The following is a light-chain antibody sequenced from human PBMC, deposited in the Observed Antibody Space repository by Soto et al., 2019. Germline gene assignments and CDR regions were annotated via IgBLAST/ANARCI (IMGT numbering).Light chain of an antibody. V-gene: IGKV1-12*01. CDR1: QSFSSW. J-gene: IGKJ5*01. CDR2: AAS. CDR3: QQADTFPIT. Sequence: DIQMTQSPSTLSASVGDRVTVTCRGSQSFSSWLAWYQQKPGKAPKLLIYAASSLQSGVPSRFSGSGFGTDFTLTISSLQPEDSAIYYCQQADTFPITFGQGTRLEI.